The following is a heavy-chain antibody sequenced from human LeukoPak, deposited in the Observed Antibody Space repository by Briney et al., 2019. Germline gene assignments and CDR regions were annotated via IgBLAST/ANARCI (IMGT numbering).Heavy chain of an antibody. CDR1: GGSFRGYY. CDR2: IHHGGST. CDR3: ARGLAGGYDFDY. D-gene: IGHD3-22*01. Sequence: PSETLSLTCAAYGGSFRGYYWTWIRQPPGKGLEWIGEIHHGGSTNQNPSLKTRVTISIDTSKNQFSLKLTSVTAADTAVYYCARGLAGGYDFDYWGQGTLVTVSS. V-gene: IGHV4-34*01. J-gene: IGHJ4*02.